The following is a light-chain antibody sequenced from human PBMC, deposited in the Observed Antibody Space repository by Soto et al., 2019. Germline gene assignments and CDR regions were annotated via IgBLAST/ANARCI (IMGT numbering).Light chain of an antibody. J-gene: IGLJ2*01. Sequence: QSALTQPASVSASPGQSISISCTGTTNDVGAFDCVSWYQQHPGKPPKLIIYEIFNRPSGVSHRFSGSESGNSASLTISGLQAEDEADYYCSSYTTNNAHVFGGGTKVTVL. CDR2: EIF. V-gene: IGLV2-14*01. CDR1: TNDVGAFDC. CDR3: SSYTTNNAHV.